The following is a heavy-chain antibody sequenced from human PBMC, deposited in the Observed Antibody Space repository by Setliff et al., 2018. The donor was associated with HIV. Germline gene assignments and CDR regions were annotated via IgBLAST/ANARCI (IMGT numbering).Heavy chain of an antibody. CDR3: ARDRPPSTVDMLGAFDR. D-gene: IGHD4-17*01. Sequence: SETLSLTCTVSGGSISSGGYYWSWIRQHPGKGLEWIGYIYYSGSTYYNPSLKSRVTMSVDTSKNQFSLKLSSLTAADTAVYYCARDRPPSTVDMLGAFDRWGQGTMVTVSS. J-gene: IGHJ3*02. CDR2: IYYSGST. V-gene: IGHV4-31*03. CDR1: GGSISSGGYY.